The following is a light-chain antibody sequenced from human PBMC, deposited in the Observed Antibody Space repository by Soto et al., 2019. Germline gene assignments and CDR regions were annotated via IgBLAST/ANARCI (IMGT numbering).Light chain of an antibody. CDR2: GAS. CDR3: RQYGSYPSYT. J-gene: IGKJ2*01. Sequence: EIVLTQSPGTLSLSPGERATLSCRASQSVSSSSYLAWYQQKPGQAPRLLIYGASSRATGIPARFSGSGSATDFTLTISRLEPEDFAVYYCRQYGSYPSYTFGQGTPLQIK. V-gene: IGKV3-20*01. CDR1: QSVSSSSY.